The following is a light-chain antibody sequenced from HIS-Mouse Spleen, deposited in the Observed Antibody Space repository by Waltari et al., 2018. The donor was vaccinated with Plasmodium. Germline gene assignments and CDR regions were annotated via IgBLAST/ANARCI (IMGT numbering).Light chain of an antibody. CDR3: ESADSSGTPNWV. J-gene: IGLJ3*02. Sequence: SYELTQPPSVSVSPGQTARITCSGDALPKQYASWYQQKPGQAPVLVIYKDSERPSGLPERFSGSSSGTTGTLTISGVQAEEEVDYYCESADSSGTPNWVFGGGTKLTVL. CDR1: ALPKQY. CDR2: KDS. V-gene: IGLV3-25*02.